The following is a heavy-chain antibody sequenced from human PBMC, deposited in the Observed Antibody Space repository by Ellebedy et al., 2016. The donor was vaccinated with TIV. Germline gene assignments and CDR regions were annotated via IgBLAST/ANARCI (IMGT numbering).Heavy chain of an antibody. V-gene: IGHV6-1*01. CDR1: GDTVSNNGVT. CDR3: ARDPPRCYSCADV. D-gene: IGHD4-11*01. J-gene: IGHJ6*02. Sequence: MPSETLSLTCAISGDTVSNNGVTWNFFRHSPSKSFQWHGKTCNRSTWIYNYAVSVKGRITINPDTSNNQLSLHLNSVTPDDTAVDYCARDPPRCYSCADVWGQGTTVTVSS. CDR2: TCNRSTWIY.